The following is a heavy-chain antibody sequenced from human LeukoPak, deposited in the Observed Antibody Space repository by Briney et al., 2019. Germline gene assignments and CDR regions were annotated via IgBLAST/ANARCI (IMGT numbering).Heavy chain of an antibody. D-gene: IGHD3-10*01. CDR2: ISCSGGTT. V-gene: IGHV3-23*01. CDR3: AKTVFGY. CDR1: GFTFNNYA. Sequence: GGSLRLSCAASGFTFNNYAMSWVRQAPGKGPEWVSAISCSGGTTYYADSVKGRFTFSRDNSKNTLYLQMSSLRAEDTAVYYCAKTVFGYWGQGTLVTVSS. J-gene: IGHJ4*02.